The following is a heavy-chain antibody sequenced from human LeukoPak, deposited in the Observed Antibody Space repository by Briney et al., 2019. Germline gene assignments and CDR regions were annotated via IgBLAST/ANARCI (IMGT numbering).Heavy chain of an antibody. Sequence: SSETLSLTCAVYGGSFSGYYWSWIRQPPGKGLEWIGEINHSGSTNYNPSLKSRVTISVDTSKNQFSLKLSSVTAADTAVYYCARGIVAVGNIDYWGQGTLVTVSS. CDR3: ARGIVAVGNIDY. CDR1: GGSFSGYY. V-gene: IGHV4-34*01. J-gene: IGHJ4*02. CDR2: INHSGST. D-gene: IGHD6-13*01.